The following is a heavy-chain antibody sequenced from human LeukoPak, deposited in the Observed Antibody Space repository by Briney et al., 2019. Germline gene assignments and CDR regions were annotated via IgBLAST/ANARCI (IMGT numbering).Heavy chain of an antibody. CDR3: ARDYYDSSGYYLFDY. Sequence: ASVKVSCKASGYTFTSYVISWVRQAPGQGLEWMGWISAYNGNTNYAQKLQGRVTMTTDTSTSTAYMELRSLRSDDTAVYYCARDYYDSSGYYLFDYWGQGTLVTVSS. V-gene: IGHV1-18*01. CDR2: ISAYNGNT. CDR1: GYTFTSYV. J-gene: IGHJ4*02. D-gene: IGHD3-22*01.